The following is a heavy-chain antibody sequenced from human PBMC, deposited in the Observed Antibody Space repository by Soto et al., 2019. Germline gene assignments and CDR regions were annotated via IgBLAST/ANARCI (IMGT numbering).Heavy chain of an antibody. J-gene: IGHJ4*02. Sequence: QVQLVESGGGVVQPGRSLRLSCAASGLTFSSYAMHWVRQAPGKGLEWVAVISYDGSNKYYADSVKGRFTISRDNSKNTLYLQMNSLRAEDTAVYYCARAPTTVTTAYYFDYWGQGTLVTVSS. V-gene: IGHV3-30-3*01. CDR1: GLTFSSYA. CDR2: ISYDGSNK. CDR3: ARAPTTVTTAYYFDY. D-gene: IGHD4-17*01.